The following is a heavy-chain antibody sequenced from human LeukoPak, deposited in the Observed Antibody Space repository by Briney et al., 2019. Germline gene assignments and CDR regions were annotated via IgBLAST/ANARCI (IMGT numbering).Heavy chain of an antibody. CDR2: IRSKTYGGTT. CDR1: GFNFGDYG. V-gene: IGHV3-49*04. CDR3: TRGRQTDH. J-gene: IGHJ5*02. Sequence: PGGSLRLSCTASGFNFGDYGMNWVRQAPGKGLEWVGFIRSKTYGGTTEYAASVKGRFTISRDDSKSSAYLQLNSLKSEDTAVYYCTRGRQTDHWGQGTLVTVSS.